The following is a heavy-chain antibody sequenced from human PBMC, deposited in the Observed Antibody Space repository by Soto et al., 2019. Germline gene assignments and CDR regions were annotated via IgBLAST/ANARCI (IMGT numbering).Heavy chain of an antibody. Sequence: QVQLVEAGGGVVQPGRSLRLSCAASGFPFTSYGMHWVREGPDKGLGWGAIISYDGSEKYYADSVKGRFTISRDNSKNTLYLQMNSLRPEDTALYYCVGGQYYFDYRGQGTLVIVSS. V-gene: IGHV3-30*03. D-gene: IGHD3-10*01. CDR2: ISYDGSEK. CDR3: VGGQYYFDY. J-gene: IGHJ4*02. CDR1: GFPFTSYG.